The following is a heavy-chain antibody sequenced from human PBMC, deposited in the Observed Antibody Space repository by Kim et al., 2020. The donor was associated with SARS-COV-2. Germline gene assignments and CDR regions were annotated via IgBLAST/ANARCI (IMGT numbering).Heavy chain of an antibody. Sequence: SETLSLTCAVYGGSFSGYYWSWIRQPPGKGLEWIGEINHSGSTNYNPSLKSRVTISVDTSKNQFSLKLSAVTAADTAVYYCARGGAAGYCSSTSCYRGVLYDYWGQEPWSPSPQ. CDR3: ARGGAAGYCSSTSCYRGVLYDY. CDR2: INHSGST. D-gene: IGHD2-2*02. CDR1: GGSFSGYY. J-gene: IGHJ4*01. V-gene: IGHV4-34*01.